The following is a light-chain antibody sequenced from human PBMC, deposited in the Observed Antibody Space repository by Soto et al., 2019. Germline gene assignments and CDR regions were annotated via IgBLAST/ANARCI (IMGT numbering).Light chain of an antibody. J-gene: IGLJ2*01. V-gene: IGLV2-14*01. Sequence: QSALTQPASVSGSPGQSITISCTGTNSDVGGYNYVSWYQQHPGKAPQLVIFDVSNRPSGVSNRFSGSKSGNTASLTISGLQAEDEADYYCSSFTSSITVLFGGGTKLTVL. CDR2: DVS. CDR3: SSFTSSITVL. CDR1: NSDVGGYNY.